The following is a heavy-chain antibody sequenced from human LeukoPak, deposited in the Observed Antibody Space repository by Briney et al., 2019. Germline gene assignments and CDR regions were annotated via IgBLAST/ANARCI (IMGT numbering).Heavy chain of an antibody. Sequence: SETLSLTCTVSGGSISSYYWSWIRQPPGKGLEWIGYIYYSGSTNYNPSLKSRVTISVDTSKNQFSLKLSSVTAADTAVYYCARVYPSYCGGDCYPDLAFDYWGQGTLVTVSS. CDR2: IYYSGST. CDR3: ARVYPSYCGGDCYPDLAFDY. D-gene: IGHD2-21*02. J-gene: IGHJ4*02. CDR1: GGSISSYY. V-gene: IGHV4-59*01.